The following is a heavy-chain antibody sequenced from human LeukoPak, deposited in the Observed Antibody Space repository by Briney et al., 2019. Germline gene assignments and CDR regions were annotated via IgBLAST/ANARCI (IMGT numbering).Heavy chain of an antibody. Sequence: PSETLSLTCTVSGGSISSSSYYWGWIRQPPGKGLERIGSIYYSGSTYYNPSLKSRVTISVDTSKNQFSLKLSSVTAADTAVYYCARHLRTPSIAARRRTQVDYWGQGTLVTVSS. CDR1: GGSISSSSYY. CDR2: IYYSGST. J-gene: IGHJ4*02. D-gene: IGHD6-6*01. CDR3: ARHLRTPSIAARRRTQVDY. V-gene: IGHV4-39*01.